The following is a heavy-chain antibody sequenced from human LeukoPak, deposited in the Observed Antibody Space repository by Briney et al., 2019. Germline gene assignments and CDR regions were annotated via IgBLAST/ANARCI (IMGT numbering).Heavy chain of an antibody. CDR2: INSDGSST. V-gene: IGHV3-74*01. D-gene: IGHD4-23*01. CDR1: GFTFSSYW. J-gene: IGHJ4*02. CDR3: AREGYGGSHFDY. Sequence: GGSLRLSCAASGFTFSSYWMHWVRQAPGKGLVWVSRINSDGSSTSYADSVKGRFTISRDNAKNTLYLQMNSLRAEDTAVYYCAREGYGGSHFDYWGQGTLVTVSS.